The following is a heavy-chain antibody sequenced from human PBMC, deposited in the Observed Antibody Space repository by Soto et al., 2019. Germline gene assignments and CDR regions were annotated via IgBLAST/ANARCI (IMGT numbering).Heavy chain of an antibody. D-gene: IGHD4-4*01. CDR3: ATGPPYSEYVDH. V-gene: IGHV1-8*01. Sequence: QVQLVQSGAEVKKPGASVNVSCKASGYTLSNYDVNWVRQATGQGLQWMGRMNPHSGTDYAEKFQGRVTMTRSTSTSKAYMELSSLASEDTAVYYCATGPPYSEYVDHWGQGTQVTVSS. CDR1: GYTLSNYD. J-gene: IGHJ4*02. CDR2: MNPHSGT.